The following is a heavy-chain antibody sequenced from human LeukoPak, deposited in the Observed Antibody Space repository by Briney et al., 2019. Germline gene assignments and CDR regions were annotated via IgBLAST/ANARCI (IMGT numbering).Heavy chain of an antibody. CDR2: ISGSGGST. CDR3: ASSLPRYSSSWYLFNY. Sequence: QPGGSLRLSCAASGFTFSSYAMSWVRQAPGKGQEWVSAISGSGGSTYYADSVKGRFTISRDNSKNTLYLQMNSLRAEDTAVYYCASSLPRYSSSWYLFNYWGQGTLVTVSS. CDR1: GFTFSSYA. J-gene: IGHJ4*02. V-gene: IGHV3-23*01. D-gene: IGHD6-13*01.